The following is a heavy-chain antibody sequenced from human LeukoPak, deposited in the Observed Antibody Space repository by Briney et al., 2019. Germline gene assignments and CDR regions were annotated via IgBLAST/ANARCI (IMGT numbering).Heavy chain of an antibody. CDR2: MNPNSGNT. J-gene: IGHJ4*02. V-gene: IGHV1-8*01. CDR1: GYTFTSYD. CDR3: AGGVLGYCSSTSCYLPLGY. Sequence: ASVKVSCKASGYTFTSYDINWVRQATGQGLEWMGWMNPNSGNTGYAQKFQGRVTMTRNTSISTAYMELSSLRSEDTAVYYCAGGVLGYCSSTSCYLPLGYWGQGTLVTVSS. D-gene: IGHD2-2*01.